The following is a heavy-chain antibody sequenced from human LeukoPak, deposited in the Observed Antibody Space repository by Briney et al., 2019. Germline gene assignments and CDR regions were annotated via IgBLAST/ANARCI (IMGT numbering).Heavy chain of an antibody. V-gene: IGHV3-33*06. Sequence: GGSLRLSCAASGFAFSSFAIHWVRQAPGKGLEWVAVIWYDGSNEYYADSVKGRFTISRDNSKNTLYLHMNSLRAEDTAVYYCAKEDYDILTGYYYPSYWDQGTLVTVSS. CDR2: IWYDGSNE. CDR3: AKEDYDILTGYYYPSY. J-gene: IGHJ4*02. D-gene: IGHD3-9*01. CDR1: GFAFSSFA.